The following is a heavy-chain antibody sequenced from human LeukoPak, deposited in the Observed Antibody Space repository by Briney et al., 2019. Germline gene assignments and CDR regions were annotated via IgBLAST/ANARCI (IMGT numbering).Heavy chain of an antibody. V-gene: IGHV1-18*01. D-gene: IGHD3-3*01. CDR3: ARDKLDFGVVMASSYYFDY. Sequence: ASVKVSCKASGYTFTSYGISWVRQAPGQGLEWMGWISAYNGNTNYAQKLQGRVTMTTDTSTSTAYMEPRSLRSDDTAVYYCARDKLDFGVVMASSYYFDYWGQGTLVTVSS. CDR1: GYTFTSYG. J-gene: IGHJ4*02. CDR2: ISAYNGNT.